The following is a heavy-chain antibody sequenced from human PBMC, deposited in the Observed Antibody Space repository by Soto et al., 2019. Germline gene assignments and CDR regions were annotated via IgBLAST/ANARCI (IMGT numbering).Heavy chain of an antibody. CDR2: VSTSGTST. Sequence: VGSLRLSCAASGFTFNDYSVTWVRQAPGKGLQWVSTVSTSGTSTYYADPVKGRFTISRDNSKNTLYLQMNSLSVEDTAIYYCAKETGHGLWYFDLWGRGTLVTVS. D-gene: IGHD1-1*01. CDR3: AKETGHGLWYFDL. CDR1: GFTFNDYS. J-gene: IGHJ2*01. V-gene: IGHV3-23*01.